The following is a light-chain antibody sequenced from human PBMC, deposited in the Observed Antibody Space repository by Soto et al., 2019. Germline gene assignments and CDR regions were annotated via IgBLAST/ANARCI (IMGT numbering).Light chain of an antibody. CDR1: SGHSSYA. J-gene: IGLJ2*01. Sequence: QLVLTQSPSASASLGASVKLTCTLSSGHSSYAIAWLQQQPEKGPRYLMNLNNDGSHSKGDGIPDRFSGSSSGAERYLTISSLQSEDEADYYCQTWATDIQVFGGGTKVTVL. CDR3: QTWATDIQV. V-gene: IGLV4-69*01. CDR2: LNNDGSH.